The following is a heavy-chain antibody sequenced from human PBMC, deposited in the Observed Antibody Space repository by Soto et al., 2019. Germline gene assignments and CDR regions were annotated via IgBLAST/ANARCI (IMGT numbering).Heavy chain of an antibody. CDR3: ARDLVGYSSSWDPYYFDY. D-gene: IGHD6-13*01. J-gene: IGHJ4*02. CDR1: GYTFTSYA. CDR2: INAGNGNT. Sequence: ASVKVSCNASGYTFTSYAMLWVRQAPGQRLEWMGWINAGNGNTKYSQKFQGRVTITRDTSASTAYMELSSLRSEDTAVYYCARDLVGYSSSWDPYYFDYWGQGTLVTVSS. V-gene: IGHV1-3*01.